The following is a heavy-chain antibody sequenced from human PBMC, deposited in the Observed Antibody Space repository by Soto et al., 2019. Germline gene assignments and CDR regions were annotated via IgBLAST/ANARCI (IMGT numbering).Heavy chain of an antibody. CDR1: GFTFSNYW. CDR2: IKQDGSEK. D-gene: IGHD4-17*01. CDR3: ARTTVFDY. Sequence: EVQLVESGGGLVQPGGSLRLSCVVSGFTFSNYWRSWVRQAPGKGLEWVAHIKQDGSEKNYADSVKGRFTISRDSAKNSLYLQMNSLRDEDTAVYHCARTTVFDYWGQGTRVTVSS. J-gene: IGHJ4*02. V-gene: IGHV3-7*01.